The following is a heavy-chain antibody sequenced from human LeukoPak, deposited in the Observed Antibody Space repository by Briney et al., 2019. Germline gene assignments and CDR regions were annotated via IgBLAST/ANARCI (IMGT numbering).Heavy chain of an antibody. CDR3: ARAFSGTTVTTPDY. Sequence: ASVKVSFKASGGTFSSYAISWVRQAPGQGLAWMGRIIPILGIANYAQKFQGRVTITADKSTSTAYMELSSLRSEDTAVYYCARAFSGTTVTTPDYWGQGTLVTVSS. V-gene: IGHV1-69*04. D-gene: IGHD4-17*01. J-gene: IGHJ4*02. CDR1: GGTFSSYA. CDR2: IIPILGIA.